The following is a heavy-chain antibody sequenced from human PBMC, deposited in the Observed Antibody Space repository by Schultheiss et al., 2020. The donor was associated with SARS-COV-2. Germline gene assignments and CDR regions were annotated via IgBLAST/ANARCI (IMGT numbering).Heavy chain of an antibody. CDR1: GFTFSSYA. J-gene: IGHJ4*02. CDR2: ISYDGSNK. Sequence: GGSLRLSCAASGFTFSSYAMSWVRQAPGKGLEWVAVISYDGSNKYYADSVKGRFTISRDNSKNTLYLQMNSLRAEDTAVYYCARDMGAVAVGGVDYWGQGTLVTVSS. CDR3: ARDMGAVAVGGVDY. D-gene: IGHD6-19*01. V-gene: IGHV3-30*01.